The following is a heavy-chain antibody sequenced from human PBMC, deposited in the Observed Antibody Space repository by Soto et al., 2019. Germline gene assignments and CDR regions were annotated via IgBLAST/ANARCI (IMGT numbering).Heavy chain of an antibody. Sequence: WASVKVSCKASGYTFTDYYMHCVRQAPGQGLEWMGWINPNSGDTNFAQKFQGRVTMSRDTSISTTHMELGGLRSDDTAVYYCARACGGSTSCLKYYFDYWGQGTLVTVSS. CDR2: INPNSGDT. V-gene: IGHV1-2*02. D-gene: IGHD2-2*01. CDR1: GYTFTDYY. J-gene: IGHJ4*02. CDR3: ARACGGSTSCLKYYFDY.